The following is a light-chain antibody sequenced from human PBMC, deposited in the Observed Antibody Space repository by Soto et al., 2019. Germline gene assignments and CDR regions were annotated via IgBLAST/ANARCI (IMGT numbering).Light chain of an antibody. Sequence: EIVLTQSPGTLSLSPVERATLSCRSSQSLTNSFIAWYQQKPGQAPRLLIYAASSRATGSPDRFSGTGSETDFTLTISRLEPEDFAVYYCQQHDNSPITFGQGTRLEIK. CDR1: QSLTNSF. CDR3: QQHDNSPIT. CDR2: AAS. J-gene: IGKJ5*01. V-gene: IGKV3-20*01.